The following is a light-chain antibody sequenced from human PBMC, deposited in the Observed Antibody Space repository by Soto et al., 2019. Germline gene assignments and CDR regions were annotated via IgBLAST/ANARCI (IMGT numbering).Light chain of an antibody. J-gene: IGLJ1*01. CDR1: SSNIGGTNY. CDR2: SNN. CDR3: CSYAGNYTFV. Sequence: QSVLTQPPSASGTPGQKVFISCSGSSSNIGGTNYAYWYQQLPGAAPKLLMHSNNLRPSGVPERISGSKFGTAASLAISGLRSEDEADYYCCSYAGNYTFVFAPGTKLTVL. V-gene: IGLV1-47*02.